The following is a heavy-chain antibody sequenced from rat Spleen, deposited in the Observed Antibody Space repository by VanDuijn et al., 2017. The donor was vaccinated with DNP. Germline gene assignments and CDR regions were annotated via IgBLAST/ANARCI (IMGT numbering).Heavy chain of an antibody. Sequence: EVQLVESGGGLVQPGRSLKLSCAASGFTFSNYGMAWVRQAPTKGLEWVASITNSGGSTYYRDSVKGRFTISRDNAKSTLYLQMDSLRSEDTATYYCTTLYRDSYAHGWYFDFWGPGTMVTVSS. D-gene: IGHD1-12*01. J-gene: IGHJ1*01. CDR2: ITNSGGST. V-gene: IGHV5-27*01. CDR1: GFTFSNYG. CDR3: TTLYRDSYAHGWYFDF.